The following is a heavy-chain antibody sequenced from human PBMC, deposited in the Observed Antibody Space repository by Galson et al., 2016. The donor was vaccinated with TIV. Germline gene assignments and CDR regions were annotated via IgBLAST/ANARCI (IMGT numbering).Heavy chain of an antibody. CDR2: INPSGGSK. J-gene: IGHJ4*02. V-gene: IGHV1-46*01. CDR3: VRGDGDNDY. CDR1: GYTFTSYY. Sequence: SVKVSCKASGYTFTSYYMHWVRQAPGQGPEWLGIINPSGGSKRYAQKFQGRVTMTRDTSTRRVYMELSSLRSEYTTVYYCVRGDGDNDYWGQGTQVSVSS. D-gene: IGHD4-17*01.